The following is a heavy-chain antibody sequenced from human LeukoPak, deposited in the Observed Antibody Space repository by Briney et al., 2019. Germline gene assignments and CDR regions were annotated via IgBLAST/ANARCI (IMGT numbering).Heavy chain of an antibody. Sequence: PSETLSLTCTVSGGSTSTSFWSWIRQPPGRGLEWIGCVYNSGSTNYNPSLRSRLTISLDTSKNQFSLKLSSVTAADTAVYYCARGRTGNDFWGQGTLVTVSS. J-gene: IGHJ4*02. CDR3: ARGRTGNDF. V-gene: IGHV4-59*01. D-gene: IGHD1-1*01. CDR1: GGSTSTSF. CDR2: VYNSGST.